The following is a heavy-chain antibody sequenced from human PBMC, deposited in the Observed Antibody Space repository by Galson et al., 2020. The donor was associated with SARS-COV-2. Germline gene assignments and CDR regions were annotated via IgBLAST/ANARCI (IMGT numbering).Heavy chain of an antibody. CDR3: ASSTMFGVLRHDAFDI. CDR2: IYPGDSHT. V-gene: IGHV5-51*01. Sequence: GESLKISCQGSGYSFTSYWIAWVRQMPGKGLEWMAIIYPGDSHTTYSQSFQSQVTSSADKSISTAYLQWSSLKASDTAMYYCASSTMFGVLRHDAFDIWGLGTMVTVSS. J-gene: IGHJ3*02. D-gene: IGHD3-3*01. CDR1: GYSFTSYW.